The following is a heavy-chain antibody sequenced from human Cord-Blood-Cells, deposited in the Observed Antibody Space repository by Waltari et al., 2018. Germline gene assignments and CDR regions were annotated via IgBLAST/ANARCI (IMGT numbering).Heavy chain of an antibody. D-gene: IGHD4-17*01. J-gene: IGHJ1*01. CDR3: ARDDYGDYPKYFQH. CDR1: GGSFSGYY. V-gene: IGHV4-34*01. CDR2: INHSGST. Sequence: QVQLQQWGAGLLKPSETLSLTCAVYGGSFSGYYWSWIRQPPGKGLEWIGEINHSGSTNANPSLKSRVTRSVDTSKNQFSLKLSSVTAADTAVYYCARDDYGDYPKYFQHWGQGTLVTVSS.